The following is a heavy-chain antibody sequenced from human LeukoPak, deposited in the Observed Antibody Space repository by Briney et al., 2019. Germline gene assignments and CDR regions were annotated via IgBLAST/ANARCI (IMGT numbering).Heavy chain of an antibody. CDR1: GFSLSTSGVG. CDR3: AHWRGIVVVPAAMGGYYFDY. Sequence: SGPTLVKPTQTLTLTCTFSGFSLSTSGVGVGWIRQPPGKALEWLALIYWNDDKRYSPSLKSRLTITKDTSKNQVVLTMTNMDPVDTATYYCAHWRGIVVVPAAMGGYYFDYWGQGTLVTVSS. D-gene: IGHD2-2*01. J-gene: IGHJ4*02. CDR2: IYWNDDK. V-gene: IGHV2-5*01.